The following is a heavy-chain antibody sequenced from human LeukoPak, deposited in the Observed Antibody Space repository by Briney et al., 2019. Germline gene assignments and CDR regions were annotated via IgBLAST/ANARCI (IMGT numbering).Heavy chain of an antibody. CDR1: GFTFDDYG. V-gene: IGHV3-23*01. CDR3: AKDRSSGWYDAFDI. D-gene: IGHD6-19*01. Sequence: GGSLRLSCAASGFTFDDYGMSWVRQAPGKGLEWVSAISGSGGSTYYADSVKGRFTISRDNSKNTLYLQLNSLRAEDTAVYYCAKDRSSGWYDAFDIWGQGTMVTVSS. J-gene: IGHJ3*02. CDR2: ISGSGGST.